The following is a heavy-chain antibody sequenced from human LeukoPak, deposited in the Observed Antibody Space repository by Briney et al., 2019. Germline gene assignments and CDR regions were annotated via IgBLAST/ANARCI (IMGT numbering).Heavy chain of an antibody. CDR3: ARTYYDIWTGYFYGMDV. CDR1: GGSISSSNW. CDR2: IYHSGST. V-gene: IGHV4-4*02. D-gene: IGHD3-9*01. J-gene: IGHJ6*04. Sequence: PSGTLSLTCAVSGGSISSSNWWSWVRQPPGKGLEWIGEIYHSGSTNYNPSLKSRVTISVDKSKNQFSLKLSSVTAADTAVYYCARTYYDIWTGYFYGMDVWGKGTTVTVSS.